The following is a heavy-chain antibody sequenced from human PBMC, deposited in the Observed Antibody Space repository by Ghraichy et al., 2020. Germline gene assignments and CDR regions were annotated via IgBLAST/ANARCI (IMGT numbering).Heavy chain of an antibody. CDR3: ARGYCRGGSCSASI. Sequence: GGSLRLSCAASGFIFSSYNMNWVRQAPGKGLEWVSYISNSSNTIYYADSVKGRFTISRDNAKNSLYLQMNSLRAEDTAVYYCARGYCRGGSCSASIWGQGTMVTVSP. V-gene: IGHV3-48*01. J-gene: IGHJ3*02. CDR1: GFIFSSYN. CDR2: ISNSSNTI. D-gene: IGHD2-15*01.